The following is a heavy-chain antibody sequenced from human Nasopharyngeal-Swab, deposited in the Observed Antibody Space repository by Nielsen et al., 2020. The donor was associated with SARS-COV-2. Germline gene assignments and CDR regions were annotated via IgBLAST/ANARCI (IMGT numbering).Heavy chain of an antibody. D-gene: IGHD6-19*01. CDR3: ARGPSSGWYVNYYFDY. J-gene: IGHJ4*02. CDR2: INDRGSG. Sequence: SETLSLTCVVFGGTLNGFHWKWIRQTPGKGLEWIGEINDRGSGNYNPSLRSRVTISAGTSNIQFSLKLSSVTAADTAVYYCARGPSSGWYVNYYFDYWGQGTLVTVSS. V-gene: IGHV4-34*01. CDR1: GGTLNGFH.